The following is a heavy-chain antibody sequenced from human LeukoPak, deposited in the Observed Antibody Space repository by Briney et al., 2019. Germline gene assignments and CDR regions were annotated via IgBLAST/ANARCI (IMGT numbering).Heavy chain of an antibody. CDR1: GGSISSYY. V-gene: IGHV4-59*01. D-gene: IGHD5-24*01. CDR3: ARVSKMATITPLFDY. CDR2: IYYSGST. J-gene: IGHJ4*02. Sequence: SVTLSLTCTVSGGSISSYYWSWIRQPPGKGLEWIGYIYYSGSTNYNPSLKSRVTISVDTSKNQFSLKLSSVTAADTAVYYCARVSKMATITPLFDYWGQGTLVTVSS.